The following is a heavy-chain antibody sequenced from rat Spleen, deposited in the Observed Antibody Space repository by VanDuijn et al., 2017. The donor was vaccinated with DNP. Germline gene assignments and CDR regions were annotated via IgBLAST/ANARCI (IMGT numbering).Heavy chain of an antibody. CDR3: AIYYYSGDNWFAY. D-gene: IGHD1-1*01. V-gene: IGHV5-20*01. Sequence: EVQLVESGGGLVQPGRSLRLSCAASGFTFSDYYMAWVRQAPTKGLELVAYISYDGVSTYYGDSVKGRFTLSRDNAKNTLYLQMNSLRSEDTATYYCAIYYYSGDNWFAYWGQGTLVTVSS. J-gene: IGHJ3*01. CDR2: ISYDGVST. CDR1: GFTFSDYY.